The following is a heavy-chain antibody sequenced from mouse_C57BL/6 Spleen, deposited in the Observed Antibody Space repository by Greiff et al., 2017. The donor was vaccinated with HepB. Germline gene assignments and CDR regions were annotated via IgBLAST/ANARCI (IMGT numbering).Heavy chain of an antibody. D-gene: IGHD1-1*01. CDR2: ISDGGSYT. CDR1: GFTFSSYA. J-gene: IGHJ4*01. Sequence: EVQLQESGGGLVKPGGSLKLSCAASGFTFSSYAMSWVRQTPEKRLEWVATISDGGSYTYYPDNVKGRFTISRDNAKNNLYLQMSHLKSEDTAMYYCARDKGLYYRGLGDYWGQGTSVTVSS. CDR3: ARDKGLYYRGLGDY. V-gene: IGHV5-4*01.